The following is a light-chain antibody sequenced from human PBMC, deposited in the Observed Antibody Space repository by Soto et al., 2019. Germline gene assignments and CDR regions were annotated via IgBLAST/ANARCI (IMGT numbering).Light chain of an antibody. CDR3: CSYAGSHTPWV. V-gene: IGLV2-11*01. CDR1: SSDVGGYNY. J-gene: IGLJ3*02. CDR2: DVN. Sequence: QSALTQPRSVSGSPGQSVTISCTGTSSDVGGYNYDSWYQQHPGKAPKLMIYDVNKWPSGVPDRFSGSKSGNTASLTISGLQAEDEADYHCCSYAGSHTPWVFGGGTKLTVL.